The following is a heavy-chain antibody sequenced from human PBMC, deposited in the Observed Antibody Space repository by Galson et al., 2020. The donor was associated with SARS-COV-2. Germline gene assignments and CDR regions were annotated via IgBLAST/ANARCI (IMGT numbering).Heavy chain of an antibody. J-gene: IGHJ6*02. CDR2: IYSDGGT. D-gene: IGHD3-22*01. Sequence: SQTLSLTCAVSGDSINVPNYSWTWVRLPPGKRLDFIGHIYSDGGTYYNPSLRSRLIMSVDSSKNQFSLRLSSVTAADTGVYYCARWLQYGLDVWGQGTTVTVSS. CDR1: GDSINVPNYS. V-gene: IGHV4-30-4*07. CDR3: ARWLQYGLDV.